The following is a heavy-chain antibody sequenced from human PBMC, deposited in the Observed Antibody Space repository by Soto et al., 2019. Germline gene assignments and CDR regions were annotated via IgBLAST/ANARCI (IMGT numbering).Heavy chain of an antibody. CDR2: VNPSGGST. V-gene: IGHV1-46*01. J-gene: IGHJ4*02. Sequence: QVQLVQSGAEVKKPGASVKVSCKASGYTFTRYYMHWVRQAPGQGLEWMGIVNPSGGSTSYAQRFQGRVTMIRDTSTTTLYMELSSLRSEDTAVYYCARGLIVGATDFDYWGQGTLVTVSS. D-gene: IGHD1-26*01. CDR1: GYTFTRYY. CDR3: ARGLIVGATDFDY.